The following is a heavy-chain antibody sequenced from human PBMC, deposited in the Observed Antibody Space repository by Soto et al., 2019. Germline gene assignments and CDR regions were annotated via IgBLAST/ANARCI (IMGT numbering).Heavy chain of an antibody. CDR2: IIPIFGTA. D-gene: IGHD1-7*01. CDR3: AREKYNWNYGDYCYYGMDV. J-gene: IGHJ6*02. CDR1: GGTFSSYA. V-gene: IGHV1-69*01. Sequence: QVQLVQSGAEVKKPGSSVKVSCKASGGTFSSYAISWVRQAPGQGLEWMGGIIPIFGTANYAQKFQGRVTITADESTSTAYMALSSLRTEDTAVYYCAREKYNWNYGDYCYYGMDVWGQGTTVTVSS.